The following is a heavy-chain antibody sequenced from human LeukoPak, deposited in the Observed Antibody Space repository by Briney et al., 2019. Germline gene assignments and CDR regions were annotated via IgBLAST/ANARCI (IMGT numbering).Heavy chain of an antibody. Sequence: GGSLRLSCAASGFTFDDYAMHWVRQAPGKGLEWVSGISGSGGSTYYADSVKGRFTISRDNSKNTLYLQMNSLRAEDTAVYYCAKDITMYGDWGQGTLVTVSS. V-gene: IGHV3-23*01. CDR1: GFTFDDYA. D-gene: IGHD3-10*02. CDR2: ISGSGGST. CDR3: AKDITMYGD. J-gene: IGHJ4*02.